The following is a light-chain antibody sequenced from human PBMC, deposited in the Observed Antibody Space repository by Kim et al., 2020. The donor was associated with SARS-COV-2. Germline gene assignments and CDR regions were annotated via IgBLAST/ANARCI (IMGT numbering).Light chain of an antibody. CDR1: QSVSSSY. J-gene: IGKJ2*01. V-gene: IGKV3-20*01. CDR3: QQYGSSPPYT. CDR2: GAS. Sequence: SPGERSPLSGRASQSVSSSYFAGYQQKPGQAPRLLIYGASSRATGIPDRFSGSGSGTDFTLTISRLEPEDFAVYYCQQYGSSPPYTFGQGTKLEI.